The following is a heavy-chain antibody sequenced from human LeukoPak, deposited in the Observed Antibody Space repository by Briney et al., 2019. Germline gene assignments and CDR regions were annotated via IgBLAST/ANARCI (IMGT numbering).Heavy chain of an antibody. Sequence: SETLSLTCTVSGVSSSISYWSWIRQPPGKGLEWIGYIFYTGDSNHNPSFKSRVSMSLDTSKDQISLKLGSVTAADTAVYYCARHRFASPLDSWGQGTLVTVSS. J-gene: IGHJ4*02. CDR1: GVSSSISY. D-gene: IGHD2-21*01. V-gene: IGHV4-59*08. CDR2: IFYTGDS. CDR3: ARHRFASPLDS.